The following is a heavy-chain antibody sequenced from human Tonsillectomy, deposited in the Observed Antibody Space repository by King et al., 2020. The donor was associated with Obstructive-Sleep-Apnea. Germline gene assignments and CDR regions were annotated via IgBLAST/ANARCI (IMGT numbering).Heavy chain of an antibody. CDR2: ISSRGDAI. CDR3: AGDSRYSCDY. Sequence: VQLVESGGGLVQPGGSLRLSCAASGFTFSSYSLNWVRPAPGKGLEWVSYISSRGDAIYYADSVKGRFTISRDNAKNSLYLQMNSLRGEDTAVYYFAGDSRYSCDYWGQGTLVTVSS. D-gene: IGHD5-18*01. J-gene: IGHJ4*02. CDR1: GFTFSSYS. V-gene: IGHV3-48*04.